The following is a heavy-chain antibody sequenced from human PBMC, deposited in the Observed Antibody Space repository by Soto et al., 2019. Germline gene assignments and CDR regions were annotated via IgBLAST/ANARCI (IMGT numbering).Heavy chain of an antibody. CDR1: GGSFSGYY. V-gene: IGHV4-34*01. Sequence: QVQLQQWGAGLLKPSETLSLTCAVYGGSFSGYYWSWIRQPPGKGLEWLGEINHSGSTNYNPSLKSRVTISVDTSKNQFSLKLSSVTAADTAVYYCARGPSVYYGSGSRPFDYWGQGTLVTVSS. CDR2: INHSGST. J-gene: IGHJ4*02. D-gene: IGHD3-10*01. CDR3: ARGPSVYYGSGSRPFDY.